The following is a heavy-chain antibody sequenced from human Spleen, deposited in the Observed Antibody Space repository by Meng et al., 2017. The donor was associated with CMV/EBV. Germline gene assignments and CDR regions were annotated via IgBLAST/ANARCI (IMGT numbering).Heavy chain of an antibody. D-gene: IGHD5-24*01. CDR1: GGSFSGYY. J-gene: IGHJ4*02. CDR3: ARGDGYSRSFDY. CDR2: INHSGST. Sequence: LTCAVYGGSFSGYYWSWIRQPPGKGLEWIGEINHSGSTNYNPSLKSRVTISVDTSKNQFSLKLSSVTAADTAVYYCARGDGYSRSFDYWGQGTLVTVSS. V-gene: IGHV4-34*01.